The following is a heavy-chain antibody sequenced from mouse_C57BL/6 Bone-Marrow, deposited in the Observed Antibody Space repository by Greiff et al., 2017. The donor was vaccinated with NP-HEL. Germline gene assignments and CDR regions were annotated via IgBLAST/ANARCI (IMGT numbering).Heavy chain of an antibody. J-gene: IGHJ1*03. Sequence: QVQLKQPGAELVRPGTSVKLSCKASGYTFTSYWMHWVKQRPGQGLEWIGVIDPSDSYTNYNQKFKGKATLTVDTSSSTAYMQLSSLTSEDSAVYYCAGALYYGSSYWYFDVWGTGTTVTVSS. CDR1: GYTFTSYW. V-gene: IGHV1-59*01. CDR3: AGALYYGSSYWYFDV. D-gene: IGHD1-1*01. CDR2: IDPSDSYT.